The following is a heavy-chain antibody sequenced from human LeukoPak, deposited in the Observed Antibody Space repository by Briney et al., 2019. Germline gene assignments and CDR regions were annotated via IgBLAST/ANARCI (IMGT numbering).Heavy chain of an antibody. CDR1: GFTFSSYA. J-gene: IGHJ4*02. V-gene: IGHV3-23*01. Sequence: GRSLRLSCAASGFTFSSYAMSWVRQAPGKGLEWVSAISGSGGSTYYADSVKGRFTISRDNSKNTLYLQMNSLRTEDTAVYYCAKDLWHIVVVTALSDYWGQGTLVTVSS. D-gene: IGHD2-21*02. CDR2: ISGSGGST. CDR3: AKDLWHIVVVTALSDY.